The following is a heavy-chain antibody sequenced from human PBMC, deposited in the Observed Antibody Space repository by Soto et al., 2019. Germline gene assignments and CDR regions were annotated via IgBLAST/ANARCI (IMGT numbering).Heavy chain of an antibody. CDR1: GYTFTSYD. V-gene: IGHV1-8*01. D-gene: IGHD3-10*01. Sequence: ASVKVSCKASGYTFTSYDINWVRQATGQGLEWMGWVNPDRGNTVYAQKLQGRVTMTRNTSINTVYMELSSLRSEDTAIYYCARGYGYYHDCCFDPWGKGPQVTVSS. CDR3: ARGYGYYHDCCFDP. J-gene: IGHJ5*02. CDR2: VNPDRGNT.